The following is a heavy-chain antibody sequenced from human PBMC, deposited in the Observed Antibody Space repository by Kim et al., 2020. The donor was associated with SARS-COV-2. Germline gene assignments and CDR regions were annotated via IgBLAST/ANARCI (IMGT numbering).Heavy chain of an antibody. J-gene: IGHJ3*02. CDR2: IYTSGST. CDR3: ARESGSGSYYRWGAFDI. V-gene: IGHV4-61*02. CDR1: GGSISSGSYY. D-gene: IGHD3-10*01. Sequence: SETLSLTCTVSGGSISSGSYYWSWIRQPAGKGLEWIGRIYTSGSTNYNPSLKSRVTISVDTSKNQFSLKLSSVTAADTAVYYCARESGSGSYYRWGAFDIWGQGTMVTVSS.